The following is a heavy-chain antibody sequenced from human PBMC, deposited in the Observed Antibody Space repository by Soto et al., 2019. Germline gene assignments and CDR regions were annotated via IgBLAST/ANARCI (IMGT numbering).Heavy chain of an antibody. CDR2: IYYSGST. V-gene: IGHV4-39*01. J-gene: IGHJ6*02. D-gene: IGHD6-6*01. CDR3: ARQDLGLLVPYYYYGMDV. CDR1: GGSISSSSYY. Sequence: SETLSLTCSVSGGSISSSSYYWGWIRQPPGKGLEWIGSIYYSGSTYYNPSLQSRVTISVNTSNNQSSLKLSSVTAADTAIYYCARQDLGLLVPYYYYGMDVWGQGTTVTVSS.